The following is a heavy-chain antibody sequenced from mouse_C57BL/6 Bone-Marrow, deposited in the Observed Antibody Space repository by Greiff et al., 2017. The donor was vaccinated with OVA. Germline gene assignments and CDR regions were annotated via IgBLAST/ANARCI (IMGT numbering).Heavy chain of an antibody. CDR3: ARGYF. Sequence: VQLQQSGAELVKPGASVEISCKASGYAFSSYWMTWVKQRPGKGLEWIGQIYPGDGDTNYKGKFKGKATLTADKSYSTACMQLRSLTSEDSAVYFCARGYFWGQGTTLTVSS. CDR2: IYPGDGDT. J-gene: IGHJ2*01. CDR1: GYAFSSYW. V-gene: IGHV1-80*01.